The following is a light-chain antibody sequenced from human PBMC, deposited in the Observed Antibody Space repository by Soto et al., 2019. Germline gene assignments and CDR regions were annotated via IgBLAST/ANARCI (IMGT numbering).Light chain of an antibody. CDR1: QSVTNNY. CDR3: QQYGSVPLT. J-gene: IGKJ1*01. V-gene: IGKV3-20*01. CDR2: AAS. Sequence: ELVFTQSPRTLSLPPGERATLSSRAIQSVTNNYLAWYQQKPGQAPRLLIYAASSRATGIPDRFSGRGSGTDFTLTISRLEHEDFAVFYCQQYGSVPLTFGQGTNVDIK.